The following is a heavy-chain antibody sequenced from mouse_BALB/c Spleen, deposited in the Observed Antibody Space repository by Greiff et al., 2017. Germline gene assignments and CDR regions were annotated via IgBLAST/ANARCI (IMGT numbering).Heavy chain of an antibody. V-gene: IGHV5-6-5*01. J-gene: IGHJ4*01. CDR3: ARENYGYAMDY. D-gene: IGHD1-1*01. CDR2: ISSGGST. Sequence: DVKLVESGGGLVKPGGSLKLSCAASGFTFSSYAMSWVRQTPEKRLEWVASISSGGSTYYPDSVKGRFTISRDNARNILYLQMSSLRSEDTAMYYCARENYGYAMDYWGQGTSVTVSS. CDR1: GFTFSSYA.